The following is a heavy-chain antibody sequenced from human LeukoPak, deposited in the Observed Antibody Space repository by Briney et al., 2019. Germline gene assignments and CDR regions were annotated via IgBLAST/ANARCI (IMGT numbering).Heavy chain of an antibody. Sequence: PGGSLRLSCGASGFTFSSCGMHWVRQAPGKGLEWVAFIRYDGSNKYYADSVKGRFTISRDNSKNTLYLQMNSLRAEDTAVYYCAKPLTTDILTGYTLDYWGQGTLVTVSS. CDR2: IRYDGSNK. V-gene: IGHV3-30*02. CDR1: GFTFSSCG. CDR3: AKPLTTDILTGYTLDY. J-gene: IGHJ4*02. D-gene: IGHD3-9*01.